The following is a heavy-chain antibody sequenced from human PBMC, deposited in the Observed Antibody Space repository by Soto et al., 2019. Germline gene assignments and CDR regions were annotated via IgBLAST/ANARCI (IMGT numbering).Heavy chain of an antibody. CDR3: ARDGGYCSSTSCPGDAFDI. CDR2: IYHSGST. V-gene: IGHV4-30-2*01. J-gene: IGHJ3*02. D-gene: IGHD2-2*01. Sequence: SETLSLTCAVSGGSISSGGYSWSWIRQPPGKGLEWIGYIYHSGSTYYNPSLKSRVTISVDRSKNQFSLKLSSVTAADTAVYYCARDGGYCSSTSCPGDAFDIWGQGTMVTVSS. CDR1: GGSISSGGYS.